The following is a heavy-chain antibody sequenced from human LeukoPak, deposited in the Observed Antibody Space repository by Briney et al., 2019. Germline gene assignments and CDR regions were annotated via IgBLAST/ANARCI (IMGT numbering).Heavy chain of an antibody. CDR1: GFTFSSYA. CDR3: AGRYCSSTSCRTYYYMDV. CDR2: ISGSGGST. D-gene: IGHD2-2*01. Sequence: PGGSLRLSCAASGFTFSSYAMSWVRQAPGKGLEWVSAISGSGGSTYYADSVKGRFTISRDNSKNTLYLQMNSLRAEDTAVYYCAGRYCSSTSCRTYYYMDVWGKGTTVTVSS. J-gene: IGHJ6*03. V-gene: IGHV3-23*01.